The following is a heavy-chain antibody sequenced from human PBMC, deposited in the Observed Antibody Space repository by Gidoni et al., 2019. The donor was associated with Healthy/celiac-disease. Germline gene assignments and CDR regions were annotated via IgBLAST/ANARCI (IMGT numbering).Heavy chain of an antibody. Sequence: EVQLLESGGGLVQPGGSLRLSCAASGFTFSSYAMSWVRQAPGKGLEWVSAISGSGGSTYYADSVKGRFTISRDNSKNTLYLQMNSLRAEDTAVYYCPRCYYYYYGMDVWGQGTTVTVSS. D-gene: IGHD4-17*01. J-gene: IGHJ6*02. V-gene: IGHV3-23*01. CDR1: GFTFSSYA. CDR3: PRCYYYYYGMDV. CDR2: ISGSGGST.